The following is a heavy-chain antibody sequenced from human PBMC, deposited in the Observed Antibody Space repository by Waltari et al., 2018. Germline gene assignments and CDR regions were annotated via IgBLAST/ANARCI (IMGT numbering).Heavy chain of an antibody. CDR3: ATPYDSSGYYFMNAFDI. D-gene: IGHD3-22*01. V-gene: IGHV1-8*01. Sequence: QVQLVQSGAEVKKPGASVKVSCKASGYTFTSYDINWVRPATGQGLEWMGWMNPNSGNTGYAQKFQGRVTMTRNTSISTAYMELSSLRSEDTAVYYCATPYDSSGYYFMNAFDIWGQGTMVTVSS. CDR1: GYTFTSYD. J-gene: IGHJ3*02. CDR2: MNPNSGNT.